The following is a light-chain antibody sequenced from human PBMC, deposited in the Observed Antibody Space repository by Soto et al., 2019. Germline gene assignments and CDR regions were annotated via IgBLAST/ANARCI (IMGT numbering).Light chain of an antibody. Sequence: EIVMAQSPATLSVSPGERATLSCWASQSIDNNLAWYQQKAGKAPRLLISGASNRDTGIPARFSGSGSGTEFTLTISSLQSEDFAVYYCQQYDKWPLTFGPGTRVDIK. CDR1: QSIDNN. CDR2: GAS. CDR3: QQYDKWPLT. V-gene: IGKV3-15*01. J-gene: IGKJ3*01.